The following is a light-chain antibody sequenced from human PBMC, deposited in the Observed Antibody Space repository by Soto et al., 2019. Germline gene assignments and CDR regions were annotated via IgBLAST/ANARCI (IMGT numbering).Light chain of an antibody. CDR2: AAS. CDR1: QDIGNA. V-gene: IGKV1-17*01. Sequence: DIQMTQSPSSLSASVGDRVTSTCRASQDIGNALDWFEQRPGKAPKRLIYAASTLQSGVPSRFSCSASGTDFTLTISSLQPEDFATYYCQQYKSYPYTFGQGTKLEIK. J-gene: IGKJ2*01. CDR3: QQYKSYPYT.